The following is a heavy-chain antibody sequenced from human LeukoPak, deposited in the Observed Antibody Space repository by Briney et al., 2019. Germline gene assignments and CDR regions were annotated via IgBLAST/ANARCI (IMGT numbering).Heavy chain of an antibody. CDR2: IYYSGST. CDR3: ARIYDSSGYYYGAFGYFDY. Sequence: SETLSLTCTVSGGSISSSSYYWGWIRQPPGKGLEWIGSIYYSGSTYYNPSLKSRVTISVDTSKNQFSLKLSSVTAADTAVYYCARIYDSSGYYYGAFGYFDYWGQGTLATVSS. CDR1: GGSISSSSYY. D-gene: IGHD3-22*01. J-gene: IGHJ4*02. V-gene: IGHV4-39*01.